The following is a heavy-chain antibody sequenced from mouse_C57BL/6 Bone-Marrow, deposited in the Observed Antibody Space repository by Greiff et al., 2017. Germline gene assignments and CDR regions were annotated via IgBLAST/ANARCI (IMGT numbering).Heavy chain of an antibody. J-gene: IGHJ3*01. CDR1: GYTFTGYW. V-gene: IGHV1-9*01. Sequence: QVQLQQSGAELMKPGASVKLSCKATGYTFTGYWIAWVKQRPGHGLEWIGEILPGSGSPNYNEKFKGRATFTADTSSNTAYMQLSSLTTEDSAIYYCARYDNYGGVLHLFADWGQGTLVTVSA. D-gene: IGHD2-1*01. CDR3: ARYDNYGGVLHLFAD. CDR2: ILPGSGSP.